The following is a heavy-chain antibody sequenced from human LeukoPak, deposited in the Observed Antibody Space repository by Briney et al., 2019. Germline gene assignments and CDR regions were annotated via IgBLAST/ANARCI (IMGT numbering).Heavy chain of an antibody. V-gene: IGHV4-59*08. Sequence: SETLSLTCTVSGGSISSYYWSWIRQPPGKGLEWIGYIYYSGSTNYNPSLKSRVTISVDTSKNQFSLKLSSVTAADTAVYYCARRLSNYYDSSAEGAFDIWGQGTMVTVSS. D-gene: IGHD3-22*01. CDR3: ARRLSNYYDSSAEGAFDI. CDR2: IYYSGST. CDR1: GGSISSYY. J-gene: IGHJ3*02.